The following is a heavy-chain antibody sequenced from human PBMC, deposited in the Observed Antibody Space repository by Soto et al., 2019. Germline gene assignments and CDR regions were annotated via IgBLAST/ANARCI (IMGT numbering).Heavy chain of an antibody. CDR2: ISYDGINQ. V-gene: IGHV3-30*18. CDR1: GFTFNIYG. Sequence: PGGYLGLSCAASGFTFNIYGVNWIRQAPDKGLEWVALISYDGINQYYADSVKGRFTISRDNYKNTRFLQMNSLRADDTAVYYFAKDQASGQGSFDSWGQGTLVTVSS. J-gene: IGHJ4*02. CDR3: AKDQASGQGSFDS.